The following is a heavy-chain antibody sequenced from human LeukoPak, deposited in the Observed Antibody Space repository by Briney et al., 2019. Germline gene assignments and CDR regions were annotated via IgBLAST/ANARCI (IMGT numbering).Heavy chain of an antibody. J-gene: IGHJ1*01. V-gene: IGHV3-33*01. D-gene: IGHD5-24*01. Sequence: PGGPLRPSCAPSGFTFSSYGMHGAPKAPGKGRGGGEVIWYDGSNKYYGDSVKGRFTISRDNSKKTLYLQMNSLRVEDTAVYYCARGDGYNDAEYLQHWGQGTLVTVS. CDR3: ARGDGYNDAEYLQH. CDR1: GFTFSSYG. CDR2: IWYDGSNK.